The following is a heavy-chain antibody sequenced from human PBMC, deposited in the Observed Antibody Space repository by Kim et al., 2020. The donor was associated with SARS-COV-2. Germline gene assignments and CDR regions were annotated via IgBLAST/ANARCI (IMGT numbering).Heavy chain of an antibody. J-gene: IGHJ3*02. CDR1: GFTFSSYD. V-gene: IGHV3-13*05. CDR3: ARGGTRGLLDAFDI. D-gene: IGHD1-1*01. Sequence: GGSLRLSCAASGFTFSSYDMHWVRQATGKGLEWVSAIGTAGDPYYPGSVKGRFTISRENAKNSLYLQMNSLRAGDTAVYYCARGGTRGLLDAFDIWGQGTMVTVSS. CDR2: IGTAGDP.